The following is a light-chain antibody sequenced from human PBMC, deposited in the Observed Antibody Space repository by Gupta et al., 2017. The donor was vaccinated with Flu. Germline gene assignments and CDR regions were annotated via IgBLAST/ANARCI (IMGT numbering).Light chain of an antibody. CDR2: EVS. CDR1: SGDIGTYNR. V-gene: IGLV2-18*02. Sequence: QSALTQPPSVSVSPGQSVTISCTGTSGDIGTYNRVSWYQQPPGTAPNLMIYEVSSRPSGVPDRFSASKSGNTASLTISGLQGEDEADYYCTSYTSSYTYVFGTGTKVTVL. CDR3: TSYTSSYTYV. J-gene: IGLJ1*01.